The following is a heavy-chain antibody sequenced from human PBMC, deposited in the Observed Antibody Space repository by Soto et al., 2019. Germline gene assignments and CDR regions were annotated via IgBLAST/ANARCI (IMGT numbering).Heavy chain of an antibody. CDR2: ISAYNGNT. CDR3: ARVAYDFWSGYSNDY. CDR1: GYTFTSYG. V-gene: IGHV1-18*01. Sequence: ASVKVSCKASGYTFTSYGISWVRQAPGQGLEWMGWISAYNGNTNYAQKLQGRVTMTTDTSTSTAYMELRSLRSDDTAVYYCARVAYDFWSGYSNDYWGQGTLVTVSS. J-gene: IGHJ4*02. D-gene: IGHD3-3*01.